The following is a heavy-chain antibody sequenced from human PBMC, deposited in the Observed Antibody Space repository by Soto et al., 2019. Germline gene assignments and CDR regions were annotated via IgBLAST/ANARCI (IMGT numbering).Heavy chain of an antibody. D-gene: IGHD3-10*01. CDR2: ISWNSGSI. V-gene: IGHV3-9*01. J-gene: IGHJ4*02. CDR1: GFTFDDYA. CDR3: AKDGLIWFGELGAPLFDY. Sequence: PGGSLRLSCAASGFTFDDYAMHWFRQAPGKGLEWVSGISWNSGSIGYADSVKGRFTISRDNAKNSLYLQMNSLRAEDTALYYCAKDGLIWFGELGAPLFDYWGQGTLVTVSS.